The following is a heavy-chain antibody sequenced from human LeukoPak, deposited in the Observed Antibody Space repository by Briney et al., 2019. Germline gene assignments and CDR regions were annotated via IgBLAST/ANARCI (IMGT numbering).Heavy chain of an antibody. CDR3: AKIYCSTTSCQYFDY. J-gene: IGHJ4*02. CDR1: GFTFSSYA. Sequence: PGGSLRLSCAASGFTFSSYAMSWVRQAPGKGLEWVSALSASGGNTYYADSVKGRFTIYRDNSKNTLSLQMNSLRAEDTAVYYCAKIYCSTTSCQYFDYWGQGTLVTVSS. CDR2: LSASGGNT. V-gene: IGHV3-23*01. D-gene: IGHD2-2*01.